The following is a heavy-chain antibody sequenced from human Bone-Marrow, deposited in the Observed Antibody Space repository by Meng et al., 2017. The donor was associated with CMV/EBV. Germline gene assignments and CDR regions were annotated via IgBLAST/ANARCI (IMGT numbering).Heavy chain of an antibody. CDR3: TSNRDGYNLADY. D-gene: IGHD5-24*01. V-gene: IGHV3-73*01. J-gene: IGHJ4*02. CDR2: IRSKANSYTT. Sequence: GESLKISCVASGFTFGDFAMHWVRQASGKGLEWVGRIRSKANSYTTAYAASVKGRFTISRDDSKNTAYLQMSSLKTEDTAVYYCTSNRDGYNLADYWGRGTLVTVSS. CDR1: GFTFGDFA.